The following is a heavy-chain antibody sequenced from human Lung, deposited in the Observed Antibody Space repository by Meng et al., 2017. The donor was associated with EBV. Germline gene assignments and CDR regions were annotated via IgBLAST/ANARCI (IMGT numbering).Heavy chain of an antibody. V-gene: IGHV4-34*01. D-gene: IGHD6-19*01. CDR2: INHSGST. CDR1: GGSFSGYY. J-gene: IGHJ4*02. CDR3: ARPSIAVAGWDY. Sequence: QRPLQQWGAGLLTPSETLSLTCAVYGGSFSGYYWSWIRQPPGKGLEWIGEINHSGSTNYNPSLKSRVTISVDTSKNQFSLKLSSVTAADTAVYYCARPSIAVAGWDYWGQGTLVTVSS.